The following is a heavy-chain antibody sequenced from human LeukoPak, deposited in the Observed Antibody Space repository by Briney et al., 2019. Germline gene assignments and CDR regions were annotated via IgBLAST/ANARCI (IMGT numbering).Heavy chain of an antibody. Sequence: GGSLRLSCAASGFTFNNYAMTWVRQAPGKGPEWVSVINGGGSSYYADSVKGRFTVSRDNSKNTLYLQMNSLRDEDTAVYYCGNGQGYNYGHSIDYWGQGTLVSVSS. J-gene: IGHJ4*02. CDR1: GFTFNNYA. CDR2: INGGGSS. V-gene: IGHV3-23*01. D-gene: IGHD5-18*01. CDR3: GNGQGYNYGHSIDY.